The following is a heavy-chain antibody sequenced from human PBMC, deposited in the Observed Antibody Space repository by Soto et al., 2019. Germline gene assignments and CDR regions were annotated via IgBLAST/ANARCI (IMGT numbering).Heavy chain of an antibody. CDR1: GGSFSGYQ. CDR2: INDSGNI. D-gene: IGHD3-10*01. Sequence: QVQLQQWGAGLLKPSETLSLTCAVYGGSFSGYQWTWIRQTPGKGLEWIGEINDSGNINYNPSLKSRVTIFLDTPKKQISLKLSSLTAADTAVYYCARGLILWFGELSRRGGYYSYMDVWGEGTTVIVSS. CDR3: ARGLILWFGELSRRGGYYSYMDV. V-gene: IGHV4-34*01. J-gene: IGHJ6*03.